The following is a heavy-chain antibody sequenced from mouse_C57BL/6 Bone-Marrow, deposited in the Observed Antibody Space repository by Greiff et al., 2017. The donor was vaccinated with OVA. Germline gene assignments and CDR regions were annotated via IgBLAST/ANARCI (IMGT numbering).Heavy chain of an antibody. D-gene: IGHD4-1*01. J-gene: IGHJ3*01. V-gene: IGHV3-6*01. Sequence: EVKLVESGPGLVKPSQSLSLTCSVTGYSITSGYYWNWIRQFPGNKLEWMGYISYDGSNNYNPSLKNRISITRDTSKNQFFLKLNSVTTEDTATYYCARGGLGPLFAYWGQGTLVTVSA. CDR3: ARGGLGPLFAY. CDR1: GYSITSGYY. CDR2: ISYDGSN.